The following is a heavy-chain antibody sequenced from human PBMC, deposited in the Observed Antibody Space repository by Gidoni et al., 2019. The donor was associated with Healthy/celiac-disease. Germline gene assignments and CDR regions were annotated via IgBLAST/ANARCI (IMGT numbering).Heavy chain of an antibody. Sequence: QLQLQESGPGLVKPSETLSLTCTVSGGSISSSSYYWGWIRQPPGKGLEWIGSIYYSGSTYYNPSLKSRVTISVDTSKNQFSLKLSSVTAADTAVYYCARSSYSSGYSGAFDIWGQGTMVTVSS. J-gene: IGHJ3*02. CDR1: GGSISSSSYY. CDR3: ARSSYSSGYSGAFDI. V-gene: IGHV4-39*07. CDR2: IYYSGST. D-gene: IGHD3-22*01.